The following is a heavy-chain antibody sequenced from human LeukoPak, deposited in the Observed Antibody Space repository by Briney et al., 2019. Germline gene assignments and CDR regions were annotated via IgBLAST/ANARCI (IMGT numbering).Heavy chain of an antibody. V-gene: IGHV4-39*07. CDR2: IYYSGST. J-gene: IGHJ4*02. CDR1: GGSFSSYY. Sequence: SSETLSLTCAVYGGSFSSYYWGWIRQPPGKGLEWIGSIYYSGSTYYNPSLKSRVTISVDTSKNQFSLKLSSVTAADTAVYYCARGISTYYYDSSGYSIWGQGTLVTVSS. D-gene: IGHD3-22*01. CDR3: ARGISTYYYDSSGYSI.